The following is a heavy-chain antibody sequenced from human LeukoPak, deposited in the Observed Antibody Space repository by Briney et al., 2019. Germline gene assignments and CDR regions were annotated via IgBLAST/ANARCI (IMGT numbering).Heavy chain of an antibody. CDR3: ARVGGHYYYYYYMDV. J-gene: IGHJ6*03. CDR1: GYSFTSYG. CDR2: ISAYNGNT. D-gene: IGHD4-23*01. V-gene: IGHV1-18*01. Sequence: GESLKISCKGSGYSFTSYGISWVRQAPGQGLEWMGWISAYNGNTNYAQKLQGRVTMTTDTSTSTAYMELRSLRSDDTAVYYCARVGGHYYYYYYMDVWGKGTTVTVSS.